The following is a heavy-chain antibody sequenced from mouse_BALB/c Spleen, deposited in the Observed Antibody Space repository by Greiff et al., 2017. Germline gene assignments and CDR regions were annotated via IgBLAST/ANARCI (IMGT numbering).Heavy chain of an antibody. Sequence: EVQRVESGGGLVKPGGSLKLSCAASGFTFSSYTMSWVRQTPEKRLEWVATISSGGSYTYYPDSVKGRFTISRDNAKNTLYLQMSSLKSEDTAMYYCTREDGYYQAWCAYWGQGTLVTVSA. J-gene: IGHJ3*01. V-gene: IGHV5-6-4*01. CDR2: ISSGGSYT. CDR3: TREDGYYQAWCAY. CDR1: GFTFSSYT. D-gene: IGHD2-3*01.